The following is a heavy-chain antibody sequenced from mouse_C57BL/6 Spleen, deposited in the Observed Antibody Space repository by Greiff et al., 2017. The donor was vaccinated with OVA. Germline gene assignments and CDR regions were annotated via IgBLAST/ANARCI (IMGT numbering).Heavy chain of an antibody. CDR3: AREGGLRRYYFDY. CDR2: ISDGGSYT. CDR1: GFTFSSYA. Sequence: EVQLQESGGGLVKPGGSLKLSCAASGFTFSSYAMSWVRQTPEKRLEWVATISDGGSYTYYPDNVKGRFTISRDNAKNNLYLQMSHLKAEDTAMYYCAREGGLRRYYFDYWGQGTTLTVSS. V-gene: IGHV5-4*01. J-gene: IGHJ2*01. D-gene: IGHD2-2*01.